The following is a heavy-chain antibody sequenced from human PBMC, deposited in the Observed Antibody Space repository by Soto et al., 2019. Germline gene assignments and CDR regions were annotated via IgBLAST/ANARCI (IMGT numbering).Heavy chain of an antibody. CDR2: INPNSGGT. Sequence: ASVKVSCKASGYTFTGYYMHWVRQSPGQGLEWMGWINPNSGGTNYAQKFQGRVTMTRDTSISTAYMELSRLRSDDTAVYYCAPSARPGPYSMDYYGMDVWGQGTTVTVSS. D-gene: IGHD6-6*01. CDR3: APSARPGPYSMDYYGMDV. CDR1: GYTFTGYY. J-gene: IGHJ6*02. V-gene: IGHV1-2*02.